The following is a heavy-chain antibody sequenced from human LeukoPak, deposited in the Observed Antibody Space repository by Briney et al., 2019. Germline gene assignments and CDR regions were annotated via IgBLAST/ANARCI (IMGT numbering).Heavy chain of an antibody. CDR3: ARVFEAGDYGMDV. J-gene: IGHJ6*02. CDR1: GFTFDDYA. CDR2: ISWNSGSI. Sequence: GGSLRLSCAASGFTFDDYAMHWVRQAPGKGLEWVSGISWNSGSIGYTDSVKGRFTISRDNAKNSLYLQMNSLRAEDTAVYYCARVFEAGDYGMDVWGQGTTVTVSS. V-gene: IGHV3-9*01. D-gene: IGHD6-19*01.